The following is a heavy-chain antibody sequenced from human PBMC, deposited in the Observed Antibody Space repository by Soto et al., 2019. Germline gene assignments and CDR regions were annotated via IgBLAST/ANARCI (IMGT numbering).Heavy chain of an antibody. CDR1: GFSLSTSGMR. Sequence: SGPTLVNPTQTLTLTCTFSGFSLSTSGMRVSWIRQPPGKALEWLARIDWDDDKFYSTSLRTRLTIPKDTSKNQVVLTMTNMDPVDTATYYCAREPSIAAAGDYYYYGVDVWGQGTTVTVSS. CDR3: AREPSIAAAGDYYYYGVDV. V-gene: IGHV2-70*04. CDR2: IDWDDDK. J-gene: IGHJ6*02. D-gene: IGHD6-13*01.